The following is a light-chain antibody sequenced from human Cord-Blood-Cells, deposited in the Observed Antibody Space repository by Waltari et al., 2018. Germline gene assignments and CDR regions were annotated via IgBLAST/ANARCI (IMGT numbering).Light chain of an antibody. CDR3: QQYNNWPRT. CDR1: QSVSSK. J-gene: IGKJ1*01. V-gene: IGKV3-15*01. Sequence: EIVMTQSPATLSVSPGERATSSCRASQSVSSKLAWYQQKPGQAPRLLIYGASTRSTGIPARFSGSGSGTEFTRTISSLQSEDFAVYYCQQYNNWPRTFGQGTKVEIK. CDR2: GAS.